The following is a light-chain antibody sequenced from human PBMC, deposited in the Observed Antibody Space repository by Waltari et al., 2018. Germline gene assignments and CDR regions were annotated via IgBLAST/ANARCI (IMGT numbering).Light chain of an antibody. CDR3: QVWDHDSDRGV. Sequence: YVLTQPPSVSVAPGQTAMITCGGSGLASKNVHWDQRKPGLAPVLVVYDDTDRPSVIPERFSGSKSGNTATLTISRVEVGDEGDYYCQVWDHDSDRGVFGGGTNLTVL. CDR1: GLASKN. V-gene: IGLV3-21*02. J-gene: IGLJ3*02. CDR2: DDT.